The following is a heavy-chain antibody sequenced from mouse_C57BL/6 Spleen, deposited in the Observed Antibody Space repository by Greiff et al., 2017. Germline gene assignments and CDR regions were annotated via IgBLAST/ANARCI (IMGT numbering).Heavy chain of an antibody. CDR1: GYTFTSYW. CDR2: IHPNSGST. D-gene: IGHD4-1*01. V-gene: IGHV1-64*01. Sequence: QVQLQQPGAELVKPGASVKLSCKASGYTFTSYWMNWVKQRPGQGLEWIGMIHPNSGSTNYNEKFKSKATLTVEKSSSTAYMQLSSLTSEDSAVYYWARSGGYFDYWGQGTTLTVSS. J-gene: IGHJ2*01. CDR3: ARSGGYFDY.